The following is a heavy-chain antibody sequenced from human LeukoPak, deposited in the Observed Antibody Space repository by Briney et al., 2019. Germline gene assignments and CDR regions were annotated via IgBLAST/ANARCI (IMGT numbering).Heavy chain of an antibody. CDR1: GGSIISYY. J-gene: IGHJ6*03. D-gene: IGHD3-22*01. V-gene: IGHV4-4*07. CDR3: ARLKFYDSTGYTPGYYMDV. CDR2: IYPSGST. Sequence: PSETLSLTCTVSGGSIISYYWSWVRQSAGKGLEWIGRIYPSGSTEYNTSLKSRVTMSVDMSKKQFPLKLTSVTAADTAVYYCARLKFYDSTGYTPGYYMDVWGKGTTVTVSS.